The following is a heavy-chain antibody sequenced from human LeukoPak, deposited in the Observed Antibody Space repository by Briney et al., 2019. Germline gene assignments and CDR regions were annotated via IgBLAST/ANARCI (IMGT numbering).Heavy chain of an antibody. Sequence: GGSLRLSRAASGFTFDDYAMHWVRQAPGKGLEWVSLISWDGGSTYYADSVKGRFTISRDNSKNSLYLQMNSLRAEDTALYYCAKEGSSGYYDYWGQGTLVTVSS. CDR1: GFTFDDYA. V-gene: IGHV3-43D*04. CDR2: ISWDGGST. D-gene: IGHD3-22*01. CDR3: AKEGSSGYYDY. J-gene: IGHJ4*02.